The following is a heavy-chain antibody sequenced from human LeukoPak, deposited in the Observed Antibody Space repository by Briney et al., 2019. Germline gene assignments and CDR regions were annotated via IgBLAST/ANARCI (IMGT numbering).Heavy chain of an antibody. J-gene: IGHJ4*02. CDR1: GFTFSSYV. CDR3: AKEDGDGYNYYLDY. Sequence: PGRSLRLSCAASGFTFSSYVMHWVRQAPGKGLEWVAVISYDGSNKYYADSVKGRFTISRDNSKNTLHLQMNSLRAEDTAVYYCAKEDGDGYNYYLDYWGEGTLVTVSS. V-gene: IGHV3-30*18. D-gene: IGHD5-24*01. CDR2: ISYDGSNK.